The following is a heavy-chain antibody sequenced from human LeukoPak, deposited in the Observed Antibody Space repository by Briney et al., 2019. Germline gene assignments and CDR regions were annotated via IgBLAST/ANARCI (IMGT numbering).Heavy chain of an antibody. Sequence: PSETLSLTCTVSGGSISSSSYYWGWVRQPPGKGLEWIGSMYYSGSTYYNPSLKSRVTISVDTSKNQFSLKLTSVTAADTAVYYCARIVSLGATRFDCWGQGTLVTVSS. J-gene: IGHJ4*02. CDR2: MYYSGST. V-gene: IGHV4-39*01. CDR1: GGSISSSSYY. D-gene: IGHD1-26*01. CDR3: ARIVSLGATRFDC.